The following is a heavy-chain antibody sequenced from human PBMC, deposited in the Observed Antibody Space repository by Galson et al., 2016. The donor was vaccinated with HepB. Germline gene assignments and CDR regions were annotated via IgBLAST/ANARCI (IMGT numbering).Heavy chain of an antibody. CDR1: GVSLSSDNW. D-gene: IGHD3/OR15-3a*01. Sequence: LSLTCAVSGVSLSSDNWWSWVRQPPGKGLEWIGYVHYSGTTNYNPSLKSRVSISIDTSKTHFSLRLTSLTAADTAIYFCARDGRAWVGLDVWGQGTTVTVSS. CDR2: VHYSGTT. CDR3: ARDGRAWVGLDV. J-gene: IGHJ6*02. V-gene: IGHV4-61*03.